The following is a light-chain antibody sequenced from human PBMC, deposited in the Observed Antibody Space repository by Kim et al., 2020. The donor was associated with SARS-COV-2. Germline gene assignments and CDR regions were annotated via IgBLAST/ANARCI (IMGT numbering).Light chain of an antibody. V-gene: IGKV3-20*01. J-gene: IGKJ4*01. CDR3: HQYANSPLA. CDR2: EAS. Sequence: PGESATLTCCASHSVGKNFVAWYQQKPGQAPRLLIYEASGRATGIPDNFSGSGSGAYFTLTINRLKPEDFAVYYCHQYANSPLAFGGGTKVDIK. CDR1: HSVGKNF.